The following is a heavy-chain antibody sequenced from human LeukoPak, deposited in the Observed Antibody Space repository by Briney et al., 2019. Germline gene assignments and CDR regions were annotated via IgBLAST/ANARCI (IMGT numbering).Heavy chain of an antibody. Sequence: SETLSLTCTVSGGSISSTSYYWGWIRQSPGKGLGWIGNIYYSGSTYYNPSLKSRVTISVDTSKNQFSLKLSSVTAADTAVNYCARHAPHSSGWYVVFDYWGQGTHVTVAS. V-gene: IGHV4-39*01. CDR2: IYYSGST. CDR1: GGSISSTSYY. CDR3: ARHAPHSSGWYVVFDY. D-gene: IGHD6-19*01. J-gene: IGHJ4*02.